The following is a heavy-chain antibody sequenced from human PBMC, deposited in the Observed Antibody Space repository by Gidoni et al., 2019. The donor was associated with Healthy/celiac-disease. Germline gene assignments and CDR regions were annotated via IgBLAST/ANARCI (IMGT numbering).Heavy chain of an antibody. D-gene: IGHD6-25*01. J-gene: IGHJ4*02. CDR3: AKRATDSSAPFDY. CDR1: GFTFSSYA. V-gene: IGHV3-23*01. CDR2: SSGSGGST. Sequence: EVQLLESGGGLVQPGGSLRLSCAASGFTFSSYAMSWVRQAPGKGLEWVSASSGSGGSTYDADSVKGRFTISRDNSKNTLYLQMNSLRAEDTAVYYCAKRATDSSAPFDYWGQGTLVTVSS.